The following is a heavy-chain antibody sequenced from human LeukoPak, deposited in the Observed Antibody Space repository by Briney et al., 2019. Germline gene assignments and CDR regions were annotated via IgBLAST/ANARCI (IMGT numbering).Heavy chain of an antibody. J-gene: IGHJ3*01. V-gene: IGHV1-18*01. CDR1: GYTFTSNG. D-gene: IGHD5-24*01. CDR2: ISAYNSNT. Sequence: ASVKVSCKASGYTFTSNGFSWVRQAPGQGLEWMGWISAYNSNTNYAQKLQGRVTMTTDTSTSTAYMELRSLRSDDTAVYYCARFTANRDGYNLLPDAFDVWGQGTMVTVSS. CDR3: ARFTANRDGYNLLPDAFDV.